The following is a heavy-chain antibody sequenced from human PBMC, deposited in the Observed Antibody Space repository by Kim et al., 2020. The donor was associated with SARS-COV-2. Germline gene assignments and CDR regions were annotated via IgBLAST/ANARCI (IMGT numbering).Heavy chain of an antibody. D-gene: IGHD6-19*01. CDR1: GFIFRSYA. Sequence: GESLRLSCAASGFIFRSYAMSWVRQAPGKGLEWVSAISGSGGTTYSTDSVKGRFTISRDNSKNTLYLQMNGLRGDDTAVFYCAKQALSGDSSGWDWYFDLWGRGTLFNVFS. CDR2: ISGSGGTT. CDR3: AKQALSGDSSGWDWYFDL. V-gene: IGHV3-23*01. J-gene: IGHJ2*01.